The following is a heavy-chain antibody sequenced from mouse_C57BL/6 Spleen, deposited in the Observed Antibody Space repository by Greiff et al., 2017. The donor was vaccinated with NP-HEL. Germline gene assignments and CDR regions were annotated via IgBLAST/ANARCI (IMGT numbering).Heavy chain of an antibody. CDR3: AGYSNYEGDY. CDR2: IVPNSGGT. D-gene: IGHD2-5*01. Sequence: QVQLQQPGAELVKPGASVKLSCKASGYTFTSYWMHWVKQRPGRGLEWIGRIVPNSGGTKYNEKFKSKATLTVDKHSSTAYMQLSNLTSEDSAVYYCAGYSNYEGDYWGQGTTLTVSS. J-gene: IGHJ2*01. V-gene: IGHV1-72*01. CDR1: GYTFTSYW.